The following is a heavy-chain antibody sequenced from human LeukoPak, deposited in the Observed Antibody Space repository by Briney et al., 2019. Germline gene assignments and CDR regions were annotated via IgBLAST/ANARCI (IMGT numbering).Heavy chain of an antibody. CDR2: TYYRSKWYN. J-gene: IGHJ6*03. V-gene: IGHV6-1*01. D-gene: IGHD6-6*01. Sequence: SQTLSLTCAISGDSVSSNSAAWNWIRQSPSRGLEWLGRTYYRSKWYNDYAVSVKSRITINPDTSKNQFSLQLNSVTPEDTAVYYCARDFSSSSTVYYYYYMDVWGKGTTVTVSS. CDR3: ARDFSSSSTVYYYYYMDV. CDR1: GDSVSSNSAA.